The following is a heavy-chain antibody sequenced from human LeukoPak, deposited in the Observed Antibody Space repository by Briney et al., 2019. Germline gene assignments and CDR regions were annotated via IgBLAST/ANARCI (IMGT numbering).Heavy chain of an antibody. J-gene: IGHJ4*02. CDR3: ARTLMMYSSGYTFSY. CDR2: INPNSGGT. CDR1: GYTFTGYY. D-gene: IGHD6-19*01. V-gene: IGHV1-2*04. Sequence: AAVKVSCKASGYTFTGYYMHWVRQAPGQGLKWMGWINPNSGGTNYAQKFQGWVTMTRDTSISTAYMELSRLRSDDTAVYYCARTLMMYSSGYTFSYWGQGTLVTVSS.